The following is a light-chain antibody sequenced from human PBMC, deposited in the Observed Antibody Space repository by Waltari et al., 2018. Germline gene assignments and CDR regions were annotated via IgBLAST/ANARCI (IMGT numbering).Light chain of an antibody. CDR1: QGLGRW. Sequence: DIQMTQSPSSVSASVGDRVTITCRASQGLGRWLAWYQQNPGKAPKFLIYAASSLQSGVPSRFSGSGSGTDFTLPINSLQPEDFATYYCQQANTFPFTFGQGTRLEIK. J-gene: IGKJ5*01. CDR2: AAS. CDR3: QQANTFPFT. V-gene: IGKV1-12*01.